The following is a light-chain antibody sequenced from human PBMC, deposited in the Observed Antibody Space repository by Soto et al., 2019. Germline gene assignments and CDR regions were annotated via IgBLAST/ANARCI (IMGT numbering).Light chain of an antibody. Sequence: QTVVTQPASVSGSPGQSITISCTGTSSDVGGYDYVSWYQQYPGKAPKLMIYDVSNRPSGVSNRFSGSKSGNTASLTISGRQAEDEADYYCSSYSSSTTLVVFGGGTKLTVL. CDR1: SSDVGGYDY. J-gene: IGLJ2*01. CDR2: DVS. CDR3: SSYSSSTTLVV. V-gene: IGLV2-14*03.